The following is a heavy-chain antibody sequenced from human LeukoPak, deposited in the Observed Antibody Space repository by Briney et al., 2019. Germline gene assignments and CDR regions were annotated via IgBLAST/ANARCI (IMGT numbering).Heavy chain of an antibody. CDR2: IYYSGST. CDR3: ARLNIVVVPAAPGYYYYMDV. Sequence: TSETLSLTCTVSGGSISSYYWSWIRQPPGKGLEWLGYIYYSGSTNYNPSLKSRVTISVDTSKNQFSLKLSSVTAADTAVYYCARLNIVVVPAAPGYYYYMDVWGKGTTVTVSS. V-gene: IGHV4-59*12. CDR1: GGSISSYY. J-gene: IGHJ6*03. D-gene: IGHD2-2*01.